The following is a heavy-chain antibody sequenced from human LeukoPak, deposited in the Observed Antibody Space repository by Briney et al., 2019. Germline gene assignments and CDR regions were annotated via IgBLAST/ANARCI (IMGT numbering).Heavy chain of an antibody. CDR3: ASSTLKYSWFDP. CDR1: GNSLTKLS. Sequence: ASVKVSCKVSGNSLTKLSIHWVRQAPGKGLEWMGGFDPELVETVYAQRFQSRVTMTEDKSTDTAYMELSSLRSEDTALYYCASSTLKYSWFDPWGQGTLVTVSS. V-gene: IGHV1-24*01. J-gene: IGHJ5*02. D-gene: IGHD4-11*01. CDR2: FDPELVET.